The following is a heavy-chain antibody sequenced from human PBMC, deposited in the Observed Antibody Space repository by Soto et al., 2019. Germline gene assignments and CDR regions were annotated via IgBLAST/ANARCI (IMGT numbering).Heavy chain of an antibody. CDR1: GGSFTSNNW. Sequence: SETLSLTCAVSGGSFTSNNWWTWVRQPPGQGLEWIGEIYRTGSTTYNPSLKSQFTIPLDKSENQFSLKVTSLTAADTAVYYCASRDPGTSVDHWGQGTLVTVSS. CDR3: ASRDPGTSVDH. CDR2: IYRTGST. J-gene: IGHJ5*02. V-gene: IGHV4-4*02. D-gene: IGHD1-7*01.